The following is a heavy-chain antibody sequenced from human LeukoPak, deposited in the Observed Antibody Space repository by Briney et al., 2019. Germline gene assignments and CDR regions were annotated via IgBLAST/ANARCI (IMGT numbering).Heavy chain of an antibody. CDR1: GYTFTGYY. CDR2: INPNSGGT. D-gene: IGHD3-10*01. Sequence: ASVKVSCKASGYTFTGYYMHWVRQAPGQGLEWMGWINPNSGGTNYAQKFQGRVTMTRDTSISTAYMELSRLRADDTAVYYCARGTGESDAFDIWGQGTMVTVSS. V-gene: IGHV1-2*02. CDR3: ARGTGESDAFDI. J-gene: IGHJ3*02.